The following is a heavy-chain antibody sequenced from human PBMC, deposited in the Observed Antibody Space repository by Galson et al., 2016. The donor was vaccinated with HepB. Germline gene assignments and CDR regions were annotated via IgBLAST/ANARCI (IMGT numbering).Heavy chain of an antibody. Sequence: QSGAEVKKPGESLKISCKGSGYSFTNYWIGWVRQMPGKGLEWLGIIYPGDSDTRYSPSFQGQVTMSADKSISTAYLHWASLKASDTTMYYCARLNFVGQYGAMDVWGQGTTVTVSS. CDR1: GYSFTNYW. D-gene: IGHD3-10*01. CDR2: IYPGDSDT. V-gene: IGHV5-51*01. J-gene: IGHJ6*02. CDR3: ARLNFVGQYGAMDV.